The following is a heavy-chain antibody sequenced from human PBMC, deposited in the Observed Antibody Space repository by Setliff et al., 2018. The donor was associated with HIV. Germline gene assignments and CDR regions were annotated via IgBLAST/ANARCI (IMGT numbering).Heavy chain of an antibody. V-gene: IGHV4-61*08. J-gene: IGHJ4*02. Sequence: PSETLSLTCTVSGASITSGGHYWSWIRQSPGEGLEWIGEINAGGTTKYNPSLKRRVTISLDTSKNQFSLRVTSATAADTALYFCARATGPTYYFDYWGQGTLVTVSS. CDR1: GASITSGGHY. CDR3: ARATGPTYYFDY. CDR2: INAGGTT.